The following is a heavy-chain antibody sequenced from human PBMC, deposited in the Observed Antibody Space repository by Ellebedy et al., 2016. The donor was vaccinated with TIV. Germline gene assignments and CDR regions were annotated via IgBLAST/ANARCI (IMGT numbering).Heavy chain of an antibody. Sequence: MPWGSLRLSCAVYGWSFSAYYWSWIRQRSGKGLELIGEIIHSGSTNYNPSLKSRVTMSADTSKNQFSLKLSSVTAADTGLYYCAREPGHVMVTVILFREYYFDSWGQGTLVTVSS. CDR1: GWSFSAYY. CDR2: IIHSGST. V-gene: IGHV4-34*12. J-gene: IGHJ4*02. CDR3: AREPGHVMVTVILFREYYFDS. D-gene: IGHD2-21*02.